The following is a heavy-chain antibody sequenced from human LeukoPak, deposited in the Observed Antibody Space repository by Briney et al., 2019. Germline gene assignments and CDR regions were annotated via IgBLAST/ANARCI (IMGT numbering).Heavy chain of an antibody. CDR1: GFSFSSYA. CDR2: ISDSGGRT. V-gene: IGHV3-23*01. Sequence: GGSLRLSCAASGFSFSSYALSWVRQAPGRGLEWVSAISDSGGRTYYADFVRGRFTISRDNSKNTVNLQMNSLRAEDTALYYCAGGQMFTSGGFDDWGQGTLVTVSS. J-gene: IGHJ4*02. CDR3: AGGQMFTSGGFDD. D-gene: IGHD6-19*01.